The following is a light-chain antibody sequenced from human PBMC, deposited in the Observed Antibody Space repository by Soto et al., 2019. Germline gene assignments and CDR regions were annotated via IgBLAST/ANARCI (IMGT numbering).Light chain of an antibody. V-gene: IGKV3-15*01. CDR3: QHNWPPSS. J-gene: IGKJ4*01. CDR2: SAS. Sequence: EIVMTQSPATLSVSPGERATLSCRASQSVSTNLAWYQQKPGRAPRLLIYSASTRATGIPDRFSGSGSGTEFTLTISSLQSEDFAVYYCQHNWPPSSFGGGTKVEIK. CDR1: QSVSTN.